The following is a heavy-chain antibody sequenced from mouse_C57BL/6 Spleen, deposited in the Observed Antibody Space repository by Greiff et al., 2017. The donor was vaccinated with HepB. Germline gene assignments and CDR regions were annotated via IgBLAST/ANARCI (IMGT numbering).Heavy chain of an antibody. CDR1: GYTFTSYW. V-gene: IGHV1-64*01. CDR2: IHPNSGST. J-gene: IGHJ3*01. Sequence: QVQLQQSGAELVKPGASVKLSCKASGYTFTSYWMHWVKQRPGQGLEWIGMIHPNSGSTNYNEKFKSKATLTVDKSSSTAYMQLSSLTSEDSAVYYCASGGNYYGSSAWFAYWGQGTLVTVSA. D-gene: IGHD1-1*01. CDR3: ASGGNYYGSSAWFAY.